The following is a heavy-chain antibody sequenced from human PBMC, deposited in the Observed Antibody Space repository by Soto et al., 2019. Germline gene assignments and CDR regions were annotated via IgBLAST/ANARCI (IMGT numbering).Heavy chain of an antibody. CDR2: ISAYNGNT. J-gene: IGHJ6*02. CDR1: GYTFTSYG. Sequence: ASVKVSCKASGYTFTSYGINWVRRAPGQGLEWMGWISAYNGNTNYAQKLQGRVTMTTDTSTSTAYMELRSLRSDDTAVYYCARDRYYDSSGYYFYYGMDVWGQGTTVTVSS. D-gene: IGHD3-22*01. CDR3: ARDRYYDSSGYYFYYGMDV. V-gene: IGHV1-18*04.